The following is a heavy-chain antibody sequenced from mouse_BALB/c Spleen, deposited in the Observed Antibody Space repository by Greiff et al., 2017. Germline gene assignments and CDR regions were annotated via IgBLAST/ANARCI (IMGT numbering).Heavy chain of an antibody. V-gene: IGHV5-6*01. CDR3: ARHYSYFDY. CDR2: ISSGGSYT. CDR1: GFTFSSYG. D-gene: IGHD2-1*01. J-gene: IGHJ2*01. Sequence: EVKVVESGGDLVKPGGSLKLSCAASGFTFSSYGMSWVRQTPDKRLEWVATISSGGSYTYYPDSVKGRFTISRDNAKNTLYLQMSSLKSEDTAMYYCARHYSYFDYWGQGTTLTVSS.